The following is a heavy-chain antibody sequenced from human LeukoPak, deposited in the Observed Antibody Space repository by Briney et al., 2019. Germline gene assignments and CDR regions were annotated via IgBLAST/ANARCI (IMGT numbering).Heavy chain of an antibody. CDR3: ARDNDQAAGRGRWFDP. CDR2: ISAYNGNT. Sequence: ASVKVSCKASGYTFTSYGISWVRQAPGQGLEWMGWISAYNGNTNYAQKLQGRVTMTTDTSTSTAYMELRSLRSDDTAVYYCARDNDQAAGRGRWFDPWGQGTLVTVSS. V-gene: IGHV1-18*01. J-gene: IGHJ5*02. CDR1: GYTFTSYG. D-gene: IGHD6-13*01.